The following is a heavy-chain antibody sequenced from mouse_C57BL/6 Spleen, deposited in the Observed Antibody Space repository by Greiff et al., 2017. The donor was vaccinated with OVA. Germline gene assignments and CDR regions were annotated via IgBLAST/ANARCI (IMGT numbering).Heavy chain of an antibody. CDR1: GYTFTDYE. CDR3: TRWLREDGYYAMDY. J-gene: IGHJ4*01. V-gene: IGHV1-15*01. Sequence: QVQLQQSGAELVRPGASVTLSCKASGYTFTDYEMHWVKQTPVHGLEWIGAIDPETGGTAYNQKFKGKAILTADKSSSTAYMELRSLTSEDSAVYYCTRWLREDGYYAMDYWGQGTSVTVSS. D-gene: IGHD2-2*01. CDR2: IDPETGGT.